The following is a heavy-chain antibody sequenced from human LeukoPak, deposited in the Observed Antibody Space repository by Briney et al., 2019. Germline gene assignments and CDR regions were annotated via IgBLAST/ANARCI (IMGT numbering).Heavy chain of an antibody. D-gene: IGHD2-15*01. CDR3: SGYDCSGGSCYRHYYYGMDV. Sequence: SETLSLTCAVYGGSFSGYYWSWIRQPPGKGLEWIGEINHSGSTNYNPSLKSRVTISVDTSKNQFSLKLSSVTAADTAVYYCSGYDCSGGSCYRHYYYGMDVWGQGTTVTVSS. J-gene: IGHJ6*02. CDR2: INHSGST. V-gene: IGHV4-34*01. CDR1: GGSFSGYY.